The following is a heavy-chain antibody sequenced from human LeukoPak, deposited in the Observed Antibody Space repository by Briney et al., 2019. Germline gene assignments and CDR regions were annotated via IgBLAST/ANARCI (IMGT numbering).Heavy chain of an antibody. V-gene: IGHV3-23*01. J-gene: IGHJ5*02. D-gene: IGHD3-22*01. Sequence: GGSLRLSCAASGFSFSSYAMSWVRQAPGKGLEWVSAISGSGGSTYYADSVKGRFTISRDNSKNTLYLQMNSLRAEDTAVYYCAKDITMIVEARGSWGQGTLVTVSS. CDR2: ISGSGGST. CDR1: GFSFSSYA. CDR3: AKDITMIVEARGS.